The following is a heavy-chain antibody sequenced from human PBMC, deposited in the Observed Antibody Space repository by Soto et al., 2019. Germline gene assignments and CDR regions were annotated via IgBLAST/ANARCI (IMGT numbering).Heavy chain of an antibody. CDR2: ISSSSSYI. CDR1: GFTFSSYS. CDR3: ASGGQLGSGCFDY. D-gene: IGHD6-13*01. Sequence: PGGSLRLSCAASGFTFSSYSMNWVRQAPGKGLEWVSSISSSSSYIYYADSVKGRFTISRDNAKNSLYLQMNSLRAEDAAVYCCASGGQLGSGCFDYWGQGTLVTVSS. V-gene: IGHV3-21*01. J-gene: IGHJ4*02.